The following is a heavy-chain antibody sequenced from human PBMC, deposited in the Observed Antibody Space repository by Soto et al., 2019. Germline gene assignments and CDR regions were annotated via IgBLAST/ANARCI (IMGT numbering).Heavy chain of an antibody. Sequence: SDTLSLTCAVYGGSFSGYYWSWLCQPPGKWLEWIGEINHSGSTNYNPSLKSRVTISVDTSKNQFSLKLSSVTAADTAVYYCARGRYCSSTSCYRYYYYYMDVWGKGTTVTVSS. J-gene: IGHJ6*03. CDR1: GGSFSGYY. V-gene: IGHV4-34*01. D-gene: IGHD2-2*02. CDR3: ARGRYCSSTSCYRYYYYYMDV. CDR2: INHSGST.